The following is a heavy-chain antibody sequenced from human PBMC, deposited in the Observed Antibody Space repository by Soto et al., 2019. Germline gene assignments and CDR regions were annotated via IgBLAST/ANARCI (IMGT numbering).Heavy chain of an antibody. CDR3: AKSRLQLWSSYWYFDL. Sequence: EVQLLESGGGLVQPGGSLRLSCAASGFTFSSYAMSWVRQAPGKGLEWVSAISGSGGSTYYADSVKGRFTISRDNSKNTLYLQMNRLRAEDTAVYYCAKSRLQLWSSYWYFDLWGRGTLVTVSS. CDR2: ISGSGGST. D-gene: IGHD5-18*01. J-gene: IGHJ2*01. V-gene: IGHV3-23*01. CDR1: GFTFSSYA.